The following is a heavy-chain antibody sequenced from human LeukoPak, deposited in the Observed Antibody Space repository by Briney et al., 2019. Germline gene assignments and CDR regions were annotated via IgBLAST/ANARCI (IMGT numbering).Heavy chain of an antibody. D-gene: IGHD3-3*01. CDR2: IKGDGIST. CDR1: GFDFSSNW. J-gene: IGHJ4*02. Sequence: GGSLRLSCAASGFDFSSNWMHWVRNAPGQGLVWVSRIKGDGISTNYADSVKGRFTISRDIAKNTLYLQMNSLRAEDTGVYYCAKDHYWSIDYWGRGTLVTVSS. V-gene: IGHV3-74*01. CDR3: AKDHYWSIDY.